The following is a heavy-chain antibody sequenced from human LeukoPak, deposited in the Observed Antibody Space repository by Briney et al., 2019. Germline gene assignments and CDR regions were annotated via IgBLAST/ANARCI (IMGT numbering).Heavy chain of an antibody. Sequence: PSETLSLTCTVSGGSISSGDYYWSWIRQPQGKGLEWIGYIYYSGSTYYNPSLKSRVTISVDTSKNQFSLKLSSVTAADTAVYYCARALTTVTTKYWFDPWGQGTLVTVSS. CDR2: IYYSGST. V-gene: IGHV4-30-4*01. J-gene: IGHJ5*02. D-gene: IGHD4-17*01. CDR1: GGSISSGDYY. CDR3: ARALTTVTTKYWFDP.